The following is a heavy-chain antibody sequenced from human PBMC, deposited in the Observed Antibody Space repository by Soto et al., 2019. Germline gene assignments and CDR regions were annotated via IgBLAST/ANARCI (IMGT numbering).Heavy chain of an antibody. Sequence: QVKLVQSGAEMRKPGSSVKVSCEASGGSFNNYVISWLRQAPGQGLEWMGGIIPNYEAANYAQKFRGRLTITADKATNTAYMELNSLRPEDTATYYCARYWNAGTLYGAFDIWGQGTTVIVS. J-gene: IGHJ3*02. V-gene: IGHV1-69*06. CDR2: IIPNYEAA. CDR3: ARYWNAGTLYGAFDI. D-gene: IGHD4-17*01. CDR1: GGSFNNYV.